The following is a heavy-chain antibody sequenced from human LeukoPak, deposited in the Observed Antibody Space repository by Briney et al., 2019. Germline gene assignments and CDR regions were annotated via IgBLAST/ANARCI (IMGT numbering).Heavy chain of an antibody. CDR1: GGSLSSSSYY. J-gene: IGHJ5*02. Sequence: SETLSLTCSVSGGSLSSSSYYWGWIRQPPGKGLEWIGSIHYSGSTNYNPSLKSRVTISVDKSKNQFSLKLSSVTAADTAVYYCARGGYSYGYAYNWFDPWGQGTLVTVSS. CDR3: ARGGYSYGYAYNWFDP. D-gene: IGHD5-18*01. CDR2: IHYSGST. V-gene: IGHV4-39*07.